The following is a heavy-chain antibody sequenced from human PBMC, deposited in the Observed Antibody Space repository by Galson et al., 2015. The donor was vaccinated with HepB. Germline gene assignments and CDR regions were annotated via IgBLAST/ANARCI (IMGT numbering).Heavy chain of an antibody. CDR1: GYSFSSKW. J-gene: IGHJ4*02. D-gene: IGHD7-27*01. CDR2: IFPRDSDT. CDR3: ARQSRTGDDLDS. V-gene: IGHV5-51*01. Sequence: QSGAEVKKPGESLYIPCKGSGYSFSSKWIVWVRQMPGKGMEWMATIFPRDSDTKSTPSFQGQVTISADKSINTAFLQWSSLKASDTAIYYCARQSRTGDDLDSWGQGTLVTVSS.